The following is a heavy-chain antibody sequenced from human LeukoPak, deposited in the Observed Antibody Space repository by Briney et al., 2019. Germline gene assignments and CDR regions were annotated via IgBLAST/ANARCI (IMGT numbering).Heavy chain of an antibody. J-gene: IGHJ1*01. V-gene: IGHV4-59*13. Sequence: PSETLSLTCTVSGGPLTISYWSWVRQPAGRGLEWIGYIYYTGITNYHPSLAGRVTMSLDMSKNLISLNLDSVTAADTAVYYFFRGERCGGDCSSRQQWGQRPVVSVSS. CDR1: GGPLTISY. CDR3: FRGERCGGDCSSRQQ. D-gene: IGHD2-21*02. CDR2: IYYTGIT.